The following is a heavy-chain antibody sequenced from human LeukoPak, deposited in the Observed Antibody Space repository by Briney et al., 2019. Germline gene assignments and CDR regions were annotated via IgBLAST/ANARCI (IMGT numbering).Heavy chain of an antibody. J-gene: IGHJ5*02. CDR2: FDPEDGET. Sequence: VASVKVSCKVSGYTLTELSMHWVRQAPGKGLEWMGGFDPEDGETIYAQKFQGRVTMTEDTSTDTAYMELSSLRSEDTAVYYCATLAYCGGDCYHVGWFDPWGQGTLVTVSS. D-gene: IGHD2-21*02. CDR3: ATLAYCGGDCYHVGWFDP. CDR1: GYTLTELS. V-gene: IGHV1-24*01.